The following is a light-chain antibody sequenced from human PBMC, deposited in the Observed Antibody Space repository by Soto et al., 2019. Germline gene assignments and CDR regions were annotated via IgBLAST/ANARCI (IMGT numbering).Light chain of an antibody. J-gene: IGKJ1*01. V-gene: IGKV3-15*01. Sequence: EIVMTQSPATLSVSPGERATLSCRAGQSISNNLAWYQQKPGQAPRLLIYGASTRATGIPARFTGSGSGTEFTLTLSSLQSEDFAVYYCQQYSNWPRTFGQGTKVEIK. CDR1: QSISNN. CDR2: GAS. CDR3: QQYSNWPRT.